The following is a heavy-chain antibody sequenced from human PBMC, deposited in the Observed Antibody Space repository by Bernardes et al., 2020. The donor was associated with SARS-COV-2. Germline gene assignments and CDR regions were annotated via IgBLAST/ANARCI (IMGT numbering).Heavy chain of an antibody. D-gene: IGHD6-6*01. CDR1: GYSFTSHW. Sequence: GESLKISCHDSGYSFTSHWISWLRQMPGKGLEWMGMIYPDDSETRFSPSFQGRVTISADKSINTAYLQWTSLKASDTAMYYCATHSDSSERGAFDLWGQGTLVTVSS. J-gene: IGHJ3*01. CDR2: IYPDDSET. V-gene: IGHV5-51*01. CDR3: ATHSDSSERGAFDL.